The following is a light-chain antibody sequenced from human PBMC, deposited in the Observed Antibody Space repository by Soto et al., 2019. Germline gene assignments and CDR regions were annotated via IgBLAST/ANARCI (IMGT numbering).Light chain of an antibody. CDR2: DVN. J-gene: IGLJ2*01. CDR3: SSYAGTYRPVL. V-gene: IGLV2-11*01. Sequence: QSALTQPRSVSGAPGQSVTISCTGTSSDVGDYNSVSWYQQQPDKAPRLIIYDVNKRPSGVPDRFSGSKSGNTASLTISGLQAEDEADYHCSSYAGTYRPVLFGGGTKVTVL. CDR1: SSDVGDYNS.